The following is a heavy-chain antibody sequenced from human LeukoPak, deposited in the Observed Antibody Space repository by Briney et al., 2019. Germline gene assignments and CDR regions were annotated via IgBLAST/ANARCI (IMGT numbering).Heavy chain of an antibody. V-gene: IGHV3-9*01. Sequence: GGSLRLSCAASGFTFDDYAMHWVRQAPGKGLEWVSGISWNSGSVGYADSVKGRFTISRDNAKNSLYLQMNSLRAEDTAVYYCARVRGQLVDYWGQGTLVTVSS. CDR2: ISWNSGSV. CDR1: GFTFDDYA. CDR3: ARVRGQLVDY. D-gene: IGHD6-6*01. J-gene: IGHJ4*02.